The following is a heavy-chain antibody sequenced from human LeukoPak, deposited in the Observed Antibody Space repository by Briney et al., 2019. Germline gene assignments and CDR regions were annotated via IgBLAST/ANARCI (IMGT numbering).Heavy chain of an antibody. D-gene: IGHD3-3*01. CDR3: ARYIRSGDYYMDV. Sequence: SETLSLTYTVSGGSISSHYWSWIRQPPGNGLEWIGYIYYSESTNYNPSLKSRVTISVDTSKNQFSLKLSSVTAADTAVYYCARYIRSGDYYMDVWGKGTTVTVSS. J-gene: IGHJ6*03. CDR2: IYYSEST. V-gene: IGHV4-59*11. CDR1: GGSISSHY.